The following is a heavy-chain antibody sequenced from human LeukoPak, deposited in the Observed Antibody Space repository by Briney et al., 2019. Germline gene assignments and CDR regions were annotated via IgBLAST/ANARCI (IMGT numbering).Heavy chain of an antibody. CDR2: ISSSSSYI. V-gene: IGHV3-21*01. CDR3: ARGSRSIAAAGTY. Sequence: PGGSLRLSCAASGFTFSSYSMNWVRQAPGKGLEWVSSISSSSSYIYYADSVKGRFTISRDNAKNSLYLQMNSLRAEDTAVYYCARGSRSIAAAGTYWGQGTLVTVSS. D-gene: IGHD6-13*01. J-gene: IGHJ4*02. CDR1: GFTFSSYS.